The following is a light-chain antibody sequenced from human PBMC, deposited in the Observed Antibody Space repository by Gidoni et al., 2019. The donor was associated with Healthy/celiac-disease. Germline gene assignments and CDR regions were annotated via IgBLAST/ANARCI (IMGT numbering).Light chain of an antibody. Sequence: IVLTQSPGTLSLSPGERATLSCRASQSVSSSYLAWYQQKPGQTPRHLIYGASSRATGIPDRFSGRGSGTDFTLTISRLEPEDFAVYYCQQYGSSPRTFGQGTKVEIK. V-gene: IGKV3-20*01. CDR1: QSVSSSY. CDR3: QQYGSSPRT. CDR2: GAS. J-gene: IGKJ1*01.